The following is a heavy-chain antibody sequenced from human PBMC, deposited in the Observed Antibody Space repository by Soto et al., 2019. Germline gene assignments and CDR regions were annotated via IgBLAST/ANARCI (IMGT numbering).Heavy chain of an antibody. CDR2: ISYDGSNK. CDR3: ANDSGKYYSGGSCYGFDL. J-gene: IGHJ2*01. CDR1: GFTFSSYG. V-gene: IGHV3-30*18. D-gene: IGHD2-15*01. Sequence: QVQLVESGGGVVQPGRSLSLSCAASGFTFSSYGMHWVRQAPGKRLEWVSVISYDGSNKYDADFVKGRFTISRDNSKNTLYLKMNSLRAEDTAVYYCANDSGKYYSGGSCYGFDLWGRGTLVTVSS.